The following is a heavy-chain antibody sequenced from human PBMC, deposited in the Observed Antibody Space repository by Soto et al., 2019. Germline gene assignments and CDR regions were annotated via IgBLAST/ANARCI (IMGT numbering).Heavy chain of an antibody. CDR2: SSNSGTFS. J-gene: IGHJ4*02. V-gene: IGHV3-11*06. Sequence: VGSLRLSGEGSGFTFSDYYISWIGQAPGKGLEWISYSSNSGTFSRYADSVKGRFSISRDNTKNLLYLQMNSLRAEDTAVYYCARSGDNYNRLDYWGQGTPVTVSS. D-gene: IGHD1-1*01. CDR3: ARSGDNYNRLDY. CDR1: GFTFSDYY.